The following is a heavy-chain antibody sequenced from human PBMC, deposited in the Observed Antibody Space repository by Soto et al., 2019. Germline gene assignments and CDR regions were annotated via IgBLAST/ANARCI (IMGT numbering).Heavy chain of an antibody. D-gene: IGHD2-2*01. CDR1: GGSISSGDYS. J-gene: IGHJ4*02. V-gene: IGHV4-30-2*01. CDR3: ARGPYCSSSSCYTR. Sequence: SETLSLTCAVSGGSISSGDYSWSWIRQPPGKGLEWIASMFHSGNTNYNSSPKSRVTMSVDRSKNQFSLKLSSVTAADTAVYYCARGPYCSSSSCYTRWGQGTLVTVSS. CDR2: MFHSGNT.